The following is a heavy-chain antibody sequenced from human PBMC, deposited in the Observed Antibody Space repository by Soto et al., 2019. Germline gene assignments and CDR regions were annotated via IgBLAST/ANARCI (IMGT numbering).Heavy chain of an antibody. D-gene: IGHD3-16*01. V-gene: IGHV1-8*01. CDR3: ARMPSFGTLNWFDP. CDR2: LNPGSGDT. Sequence: QVQLVQSGAEIRKPGASVRVSCKASGYTFTNYDVNWVRQVPGQGLEWMGWLNPGSGDTGYAQKFQGRVTMTRNTSIGTAYMELSSLRSGDTAIYYCARMPSFGTLNWFDPWGQGTLVTVSS. CDR1: GYTFTNYD. J-gene: IGHJ5*02.